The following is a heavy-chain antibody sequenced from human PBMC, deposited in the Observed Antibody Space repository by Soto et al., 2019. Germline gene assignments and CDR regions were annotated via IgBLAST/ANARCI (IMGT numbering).Heavy chain of an antibody. V-gene: IGHV3-23*01. Sequence: PGGSLRLSCAPSGFTFSSYPMSWVRQAPGKGLEWVSAISGSGGSTYYADSVEGRFTISRDNSKSTLYLQMNSLRAEDTAVYYCAKGSYDSSFDYWGQGTLVTVSS. CDR2: ISGSGGST. CDR3: AKGSYDSSFDY. J-gene: IGHJ4*02. CDR1: GFTFSSYP. D-gene: IGHD3-22*01.